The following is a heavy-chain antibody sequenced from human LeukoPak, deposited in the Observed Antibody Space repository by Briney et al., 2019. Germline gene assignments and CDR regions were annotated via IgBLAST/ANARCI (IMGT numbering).Heavy chain of an antibody. CDR3: ARNEYYYDSSGMEGDAFDI. J-gene: IGHJ3*02. D-gene: IGHD3-22*01. Sequence: GASVRVSCKASGGTFSSYAISWVRQAPGQGLEWMGGIIPIFGTANYAQKFQGRVTITADESTSTAYMELSSLRSEDTAVYYCARNEYYYDSSGMEGDAFDIWGQGTMVTVSS. CDR1: GGTFSSYA. CDR2: IIPIFGTA. V-gene: IGHV1-69*01.